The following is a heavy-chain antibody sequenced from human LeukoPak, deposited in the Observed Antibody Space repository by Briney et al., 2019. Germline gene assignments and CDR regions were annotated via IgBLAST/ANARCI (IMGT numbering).Heavy chain of an antibody. D-gene: IGHD3-10*01. CDR2: ISYDGSNK. CDR1: GFTFSSYG. V-gene: IGHV3-30*06. Sequence: GGSLRLSCAASGFTFSSYGMHWVRQAPGKGLKWVAVISYDGSNKYYADSVKGRFTISRDNSKNTLYLQMNGLRAEDTAVYYCARDVIDYYGSGMPSDYWGQGTLVTVSS. J-gene: IGHJ4*02. CDR3: ARDVIDYYGSGMPSDY.